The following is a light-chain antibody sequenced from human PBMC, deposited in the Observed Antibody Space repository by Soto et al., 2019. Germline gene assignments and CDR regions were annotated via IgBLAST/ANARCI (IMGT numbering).Light chain of an antibody. Sequence: EIVLTQSPATLSLSPGERAIVSCRASQSLSSSLAWYQQKPDQAPRLLIYGASNRATGIPARFSGSGSGTDFTLTISTLEPEDFAVYYCQQRSNWPLTFGGGTKVEIK. CDR1: QSLSSS. CDR2: GAS. J-gene: IGKJ4*01. CDR3: QQRSNWPLT. V-gene: IGKV3-11*01.